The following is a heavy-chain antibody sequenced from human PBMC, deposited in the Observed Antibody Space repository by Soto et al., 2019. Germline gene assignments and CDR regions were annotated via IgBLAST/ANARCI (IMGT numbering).Heavy chain of an antibody. Sequence: QVQLVQSGAEVKKPGASVKVSCKASGYTFSNYAITWVRQAPGQGLEWMAWISPYNGNTNFAQKLQGRVTVTIDTSTSTAYVEVRNLTSDDTAMYYCARDRGSALDVWGLGTMVTVSP. CDR1: GYTFSNYA. V-gene: IGHV1-18*01. D-gene: IGHD1-26*01. CDR2: ISPYNGNT. J-gene: IGHJ3*01. CDR3: ARDRGSALDV.